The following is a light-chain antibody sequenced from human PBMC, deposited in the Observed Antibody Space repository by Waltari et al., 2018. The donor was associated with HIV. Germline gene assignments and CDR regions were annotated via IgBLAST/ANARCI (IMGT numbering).Light chain of an antibody. CDR2: RNN. V-gene: IGLV1-40*01. Sequence: QSVLTQPPSVSGAPGQRVTISFTGSSSTIGAGYDVPWYPPLPGTAPTLLIYRNNNRPSGVPDRFSGSKSGTSASLAITGLQPEDEAHYYCQSYDGTLSGVVFGGGTKLTVL. CDR3: QSYDGTLSGVV. CDR1: SSTIGAGYD. J-gene: IGLJ2*01.